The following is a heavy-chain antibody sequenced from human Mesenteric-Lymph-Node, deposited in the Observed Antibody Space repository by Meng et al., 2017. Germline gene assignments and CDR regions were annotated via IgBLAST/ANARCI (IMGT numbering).Heavy chain of an antibody. CDR1: GGSISNSDYY. J-gene: IGHJ5*02. CDR3: ARDGTINLRGGWFDP. V-gene: IGHV4-30-4*01. Sequence: QGPLQESGPGLVKPSQTLSLTCTVSGGSISNSDYYWSWIRQPPGKGLEWIGYIYYSGSTYYNPSLKSRVTISVDTSKNQFSLKLSSVTAADTAVYHCARDGTINLRGGWFDPWGQGTLVTVSS. D-gene: IGHD1/OR15-1a*01. CDR2: IYYSGST.